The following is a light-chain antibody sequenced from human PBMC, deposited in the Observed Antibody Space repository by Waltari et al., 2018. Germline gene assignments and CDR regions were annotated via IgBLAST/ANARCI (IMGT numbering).Light chain of an antibody. CDR2: DTS. J-gene: IGKJ4*01. CDR3: QQRNNWPLT. Sequence: EIVLTQSPATVSLSPGERATLSCRASQSVSGYLAWYQQKPGQAPRLLLYDTSNRATGIPARFSGSGSGTDFTLTISSLEPEDCAVYYCQQRNNWPLTFGGGTKVEIK. V-gene: IGKV3-11*01. CDR1: QSVSGY.